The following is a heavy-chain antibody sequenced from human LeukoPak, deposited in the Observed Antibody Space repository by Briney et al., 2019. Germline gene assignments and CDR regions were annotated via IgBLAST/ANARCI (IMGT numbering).Heavy chain of an antibody. D-gene: IGHD5-18*01. Sequence: SEILSLTCTVSGGSISSSTYYWGWIRQPPGKGLEWIGNIYYSGNTYYNPSLKSRVAISVDTSKNQFSLKLSSVTAADTAVYYCARGVGYSYGYGSPNYYYYYMDVWGKGTTVTVSS. V-gene: IGHV4-39*07. CDR3: ARGVGYSYGYGSPNYYYYYMDV. J-gene: IGHJ6*03. CDR2: IYYSGNT. CDR1: GGSISSSTYY.